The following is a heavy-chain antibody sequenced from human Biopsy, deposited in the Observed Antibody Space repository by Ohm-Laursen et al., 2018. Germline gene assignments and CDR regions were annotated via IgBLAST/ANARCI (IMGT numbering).Heavy chain of an antibody. D-gene: IGHD2-2*01. V-gene: IGHV4-59*01. CDR3: ARMPHFDY. Sequence: TLSLTCAVTYGSISGYHWSWIRKSPGKGLEGLAYISYTGGITSNPSLNGRATMSLDTSKNQFSLRLIYVTAADTAVYYCARMPHFDYWGQGILVTVSS. J-gene: IGHJ4*02. CDR1: YGSISGYH. CDR2: ISYTGGI.